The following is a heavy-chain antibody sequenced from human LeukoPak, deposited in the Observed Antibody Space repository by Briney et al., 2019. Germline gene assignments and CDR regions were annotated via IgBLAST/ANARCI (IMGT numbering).Heavy chain of an antibody. J-gene: IGHJ4*02. Sequence: GGSLRLSCAASGFTFSSYAMSWVRQAPGKGLEWVSAISGSGGSTYYADSVKGRFTISRDNSKNTLYLQMNSLRAEDTAVYYCARGDVLGYCTNGVCRPFDYWGQGTLVTVSS. CDR3: ARGDVLGYCTNGVCRPFDY. CDR1: GFTFSSYA. V-gene: IGHV3-23*01. CDR2: ISGSGGST. D-gene: IGHD2-8*01.